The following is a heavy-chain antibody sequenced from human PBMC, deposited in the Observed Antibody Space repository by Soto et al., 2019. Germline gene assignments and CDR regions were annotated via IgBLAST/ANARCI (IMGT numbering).Heavy chain of an antibody. CDR3: TTVTLGRDSMILEAPPPIHSSYI. Sequence: PGGSLRLSCAASGFTFSNAWMNWVRQAPGKGLEWVGRIKSKTDGGTTDYAAPVKGRFTISRDDSKNTLYLQMNSLKTEDTAVYYCTTVTLGRDSMILEAPPPIHSSYIWLQGT. V-gene: IGHV3-15*07. D-gene: IGHD3-22*01. CDR2: IKSKTDGGTT. CDR1: GFTFSNAW. J-gene: IGHJ3*02.